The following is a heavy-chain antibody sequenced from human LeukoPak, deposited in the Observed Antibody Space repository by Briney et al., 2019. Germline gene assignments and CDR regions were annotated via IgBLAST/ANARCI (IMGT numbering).Heavy chain of an antibody. V-gene: IGHV4-39*01. D-gene: IGHD1-26*01. J-gene: IGHJ1*01. Sequence: TSETLSLTCTVSGGSVSSTSYYWGWIRQTPGNGLEWIGSINYRGSTYYNPSLRSRVTISGDTSKNQLSLRLPSVTAADTAVYYCAKGSGSYLDYFQQWGQGTLVTVSS. CDR2: INYRGST. CDR3: AKGSGSYLDYFQQ. CDR1: GGSVSSTSYY.